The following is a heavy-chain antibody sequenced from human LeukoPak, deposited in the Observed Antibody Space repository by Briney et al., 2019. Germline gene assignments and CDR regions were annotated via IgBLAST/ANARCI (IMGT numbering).Heavy chain of an antibody. J-gene: IGHJ4*02. V-gene: IGHV3-74*01. Sequence: PGGSLRLSCAGSGFTFSTYWMHWVRQAPGKGLVWVSRISSDGRSTSYADSVKGRFTISRDNAKNTLSLQMNSLRAEDTALYYCARDSFDWNYYRGFDYWGQGTLVTVSS. CDR3: ARDSFDWNYYRGFDY. CDR1: GFTFSTYW. CDR2: ISSDGRST. D-gene: IGHD1-7*01.